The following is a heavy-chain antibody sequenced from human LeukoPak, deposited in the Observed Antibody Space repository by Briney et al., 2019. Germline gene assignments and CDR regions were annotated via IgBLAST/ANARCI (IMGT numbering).Heavy chain of an antibody. CDR1: GGSISSGGYY. CDR2: IYYSGST. J-gene: IGHJ3*02. D-gene: IGHD3-22*01. V-gene: IGHV4-31*03. Sequence: SETLSLTCTVSGGSISSGGYYWSWIRQHPGKGLGWIGYIYYSGSTYYNPSLKSRVTISVDTSKNQFSLKLSSVTAADTAVYYCARAFRWYDSSGYYPDAFDIWGQGTMVTVSS. CDR3: ARAFRWYDSSGYYPDAFDI.